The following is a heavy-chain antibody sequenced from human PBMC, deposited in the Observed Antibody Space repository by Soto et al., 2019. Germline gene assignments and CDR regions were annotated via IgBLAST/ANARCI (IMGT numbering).Heavy chain of an antibody. J-gene: IGHJ6*02. CDR2: IYYSGST. V-gene: IGHV4-61*01. CDR1: GGSVSSGSYY. Sequence: SETLSLTCTVSGGSVSSGSYYWSWIRQPPGKGLEWIGYIYYSGSTNYNPSLKSRVTISVDTSKNQFSLKLSSVTAADTAVYYCAVFTIFAAEGGDYYYYCMDVWGQGTTVTVSS. D-gene: IGHD3-3*01. CDR3: AVFTIFAAEGGDYYYYCMDV.